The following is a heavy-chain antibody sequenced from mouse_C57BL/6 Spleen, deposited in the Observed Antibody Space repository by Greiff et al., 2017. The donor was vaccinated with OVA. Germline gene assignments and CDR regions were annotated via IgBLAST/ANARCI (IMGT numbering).Heavy chain of an antibody. Sequence: EVMLVESGGDLVKPGGSLKLSCAASGFTFSSYGMSWVRQTPDKRLEWVATISSGGSYTYYPDSVKGRFTISRDNAKNTLYLQMSSLKSEDTAMYYCARHNWDWFAYLGQGTLVTVSA. V-gene: IGHV5-6*02. D-gene: IGHD4-1*01. CDR1: GFTFSSYG. CDR2: ISSGGSYT. J-gene: IGHJ3*01. CDR3: ARHNWDWFAY.